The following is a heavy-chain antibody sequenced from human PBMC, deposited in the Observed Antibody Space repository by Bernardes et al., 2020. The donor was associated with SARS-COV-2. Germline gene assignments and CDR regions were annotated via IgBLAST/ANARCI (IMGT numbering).Heavy chain of an antibody. D-gene: IGHD2-15*01. V-gene: IGHV4-59*01. Sequence: SETLSLTCTVSGGSISRYYWSWIRQPPGKGLEWISYIYYTGNTTYNPYLKRRVSISLYTSEGQFSLYLNSVTAADTAMYFCRGAAPGVPEFWGQGTLVTVSS. J-gene: IGHJ4*02. CDR2: IYYTGNT. CDR1: GGSISRYY. CDR3: RGAAPGVPEF.